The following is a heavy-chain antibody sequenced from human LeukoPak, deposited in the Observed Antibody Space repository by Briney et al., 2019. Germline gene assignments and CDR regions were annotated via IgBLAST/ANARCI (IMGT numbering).Heavy chain of an antibody. J-gene: IGHJ4*02. CDR1: KFTVSSRY. D-gene: IGHD4-23*01. CDR2: IYSGGST. V-gene: IGHV3-66*01. CDR3: ASLYYGGNNFDY. Sequence: GGSLRLSCAASKFTVSSRYMSWVRQAPGKRLEWVSVIYSGGSTHYADSVKGRFTISRDNSKNTLYLQMNSLRAEDTAVYYCASLYYGGNNFDYWGQGTLVTVSS.